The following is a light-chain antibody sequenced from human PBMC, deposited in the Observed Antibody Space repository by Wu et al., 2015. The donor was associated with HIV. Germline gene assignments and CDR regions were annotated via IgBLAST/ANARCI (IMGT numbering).Light chain of an antibody. CDR3: QQYDDNSRT. CDR2: KAS. CDR1: QSINVW. Sequence: DIQMTQSPSILSASVGDRVTITCRASQSINVWLAWYQQKPGKAPRLLIYKASALETGVPSRFRGSGSGTEFTPTISSLQPDDFATYYCQQYDDNSRTFGQGTKVEIK. V-gene: IGKV1-5*03. J-gene: IGKJ1*01.